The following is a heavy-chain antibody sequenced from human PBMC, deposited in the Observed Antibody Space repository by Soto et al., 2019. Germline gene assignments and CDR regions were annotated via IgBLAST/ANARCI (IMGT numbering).Heavy chain of an antibody. V-gene: IGHV1-3*01. Sequence: QVQLVQSGAEVKKPGASVKVSCKASGYTFTTYAMHWVRQAPGQRLEWMGRISAHDGDTKYSQKFQGRVSITIDTSATTAYMELTGLRSEDTAVYFCGRDHVFDWGQGTLVTVSS. D-gene: IGHD3-16*01. CDR3: GRDHVFD. J-gene: IGHJ4*02. CDR1: GYTFTTYA. CDR2: ISAHDGDT.